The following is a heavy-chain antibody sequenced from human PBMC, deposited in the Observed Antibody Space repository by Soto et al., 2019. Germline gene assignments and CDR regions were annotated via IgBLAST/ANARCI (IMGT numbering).Heavy chain of an antibody. CDR3: ATLNRSPTTVTTYYYYYYMEV. CDR1: GYTLTELS. J-gene: IGHJ6*03. CDR2: FDPEDGET. V-gene: IGHV1-24*01. D-gene: IGHD4-4*01. Sequence: GASVKVSCKVSGYTLTELSMHWVRQAPGKGLEWMGGFDPEDGETIYAQKFQGRVTMTEDTSTDTAYMELSSLRSEDTAVYYCATLNRSPTTVTTYYYYYYMEVWGKGTTVTVSS.